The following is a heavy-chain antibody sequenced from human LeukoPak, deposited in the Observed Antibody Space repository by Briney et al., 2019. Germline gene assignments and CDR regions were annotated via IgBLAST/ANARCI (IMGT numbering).Heavy chain of an antibody. CDR1: GFSFSTYA. CDR3: VSFYETY. Sequence: GGSLRLSCAASGFSFSTYAMSWVRQAPGKGLEWVSGVNGNGGSTSYADSVKGRFTISKDNAKNTAYLQMNNLRAEDTAVYYCVSFYETYWGRGTLVTVSS. D-gene: IGHD2-2*01. V-gene: IGHV3-23*01. CDR2: VNGNGGST. J-gene: IGHJ4*02.